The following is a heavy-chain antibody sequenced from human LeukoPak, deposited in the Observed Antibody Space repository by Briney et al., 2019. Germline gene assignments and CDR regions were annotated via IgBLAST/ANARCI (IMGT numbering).Heavy chain of an antibody. J-gene: IGHJ4*02. V-gene: IGHV4-59*08. D-gene: IGHD2-8*01. Sequence: SETLSLICTVSGGSISSYYWSWIRQPPGKGLEWIGYIYYSGSTNYNPSLKSRVTISVDTSKNQFSLKLSSVTAADTAVYYCARSPTVYYDYDYWGQGTLVTVSS. CDR3: ARSPTVYYDYDY. CDR1: GGSISSYY. CDR2: IYYSGST.